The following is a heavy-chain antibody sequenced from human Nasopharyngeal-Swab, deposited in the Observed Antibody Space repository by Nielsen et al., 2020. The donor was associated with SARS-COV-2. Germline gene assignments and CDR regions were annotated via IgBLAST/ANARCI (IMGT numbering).Heavy chain of an antibody. D-gene: IGHD3-3*01. CDR1: GGSISSYY. CDR2: IYYSGST. J-gene: IGHJ3*02. V-gene: IGHV4-59*06. Sequence: SETLSLTCTVSGGSISSYYWSWIRQHPGKGLEWIGYIYYSGSTYYNPSLKSRVTISVDTSKNQFSLKLSSVTAADTAVYYCARDLRFLGHPIDIWGQGTMVTVSS. CDR3: ARDLRFLGHPIDI.